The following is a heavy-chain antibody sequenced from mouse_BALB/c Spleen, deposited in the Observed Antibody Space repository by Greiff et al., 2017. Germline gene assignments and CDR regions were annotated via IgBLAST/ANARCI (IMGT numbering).Heavy chain of an antibody. J-gene: IGHJ2*01. Sequence: EVKLMESGGGLVQPGGSMKLSCVASGFTFSNYWMNWVRQSPEKGLEWVAEIRLKSNNYATHYAESVKGRFTISRDDSKSSVYLQMNNLRAEDTGIYYCTRGDGGFDYWGQGTTLTVSS. CDR3: TRGDGGFDY. CDR2: IRLKSNNYAT. V-gene: IGHV6-6*02. D-gene: IGHD1-1*01. CDR1: GFTFSNYW.